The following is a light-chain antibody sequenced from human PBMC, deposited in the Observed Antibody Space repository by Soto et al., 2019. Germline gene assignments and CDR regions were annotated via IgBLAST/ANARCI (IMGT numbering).Light chain of an antibody. CDR3: QQSSSTWT. Sequence: DIQMTQSPSSLSASVGDRVTITCRASLNIKSYLNWYQLKPGRAPKVLIYGASTLKSGVPSRFSGSGSGTDFALTISGLQPDDFGTYYCQQSSSTWTFGQGNRV. CDR2: GAS. V-gene: IGKV1-39*01. CDR1: LNIKSY. J-gene: IGKJ1*01.